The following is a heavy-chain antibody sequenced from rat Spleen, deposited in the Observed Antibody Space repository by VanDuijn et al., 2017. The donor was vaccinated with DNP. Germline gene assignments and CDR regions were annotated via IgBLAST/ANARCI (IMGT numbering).Heavy chain of an antibody. V-gene: IGHV5-31*01. D-gene: IGHD1-2*01. CDR3: ARGGLYYFDY. J-gene: IGHJ2*01. CDR1: GFNFNDYW. CDR2: ITSSGGST. Sequence: EVQLVESGGGLVQPGRSLKLSCAASGFNFNDYWMTWIRQVPGKGLEWVASITSSGGSTYYPDSVKGRFTISRDNAKNTLYLQMNSLRSEDTATYYCARGGLYYFDYWGQGVMVTVSS.